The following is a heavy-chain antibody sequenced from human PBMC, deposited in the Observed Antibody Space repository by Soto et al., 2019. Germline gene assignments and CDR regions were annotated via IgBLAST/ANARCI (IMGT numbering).Heavy chain of an antibody. CDR1: GYTFTSYG. J-gene: IGHJ4*02. D-gene: IGHD2-2*03. CDR3: ARDEPAGYGSSTSCHPVDY. Sequence: ASVKVSCKASGYTFTSYGISWVRQAPGQGLEWMGWISAYNGNTNYAQKLQGRVTMTTDPSTSTAYMELRSLTSDDTAVSYCARDEPAGYGSSTSCHPVDYWGQGNLVTVSS. V-gene: IGHV1-18*04. CDR2: ISAYNGNT.